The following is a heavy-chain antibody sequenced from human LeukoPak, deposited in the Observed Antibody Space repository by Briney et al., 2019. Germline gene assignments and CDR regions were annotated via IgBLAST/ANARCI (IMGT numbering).Heavy chain of an antibody. CDR3: ARGDLVVTLEGPIDY. V-gene: IGHV3-7*01. Sequence: GGSLRLSCAASGFTFSSYWMTWVRQAPGKGLEWVANIKQDGSEKYYVDSVKGRFTISRDNAKNSLYLQMNSLRAEDTAVYYCARGDLVVTLEGPIDYWGQGTLVTVSS. CDR2: IKQDGSEK. J-gene: IGHJ4*02. D-gene: IGHD2-21*02. CDR1: GFTFSSYW.